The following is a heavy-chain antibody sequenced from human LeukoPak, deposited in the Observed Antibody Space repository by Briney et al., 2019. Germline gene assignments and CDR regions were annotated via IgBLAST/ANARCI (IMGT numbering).Heavy chain of an antibody. CDR1: GFTFSSYG. CDR2: IWYDGSNK. V-gene: IGHV3-33*01. Sequence: GSLRLSCAASGFTFSSYGMHWVRQAPGKGLEWVAVIWYDGSNKYYADSVKGRFTISRDNSKNTLYLQMNSLRAEDTAVYYCASEPGAAMGDYWGQGTLVTVSS. J-gene: IGHJ4*02. CDR3: ASEPGAAMGDY. D-gene: IGHD5-18*01.